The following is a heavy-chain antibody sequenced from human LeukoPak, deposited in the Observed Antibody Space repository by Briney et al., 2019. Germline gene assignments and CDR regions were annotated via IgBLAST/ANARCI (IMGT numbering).Heavy chain of an antibody. J-gene: IGHJ4*02. CDR3: ARDPYCGGTNCYGG. D-gene: IGHD2-2*01. V-gene: IGHV3-66*01. CDR2: IYSGGST. CDR1: GFTFSDYY. Sequence: GGSLRLSCAASGFTFSDYYMSWVRQAPGKGLEWVSVIYSGGSTYYADSVKGRFTISRDNSKNTPYLQMNSLRAEDTAVYYCARDPYCGGTNCYGGWGQGTLVTVSS.